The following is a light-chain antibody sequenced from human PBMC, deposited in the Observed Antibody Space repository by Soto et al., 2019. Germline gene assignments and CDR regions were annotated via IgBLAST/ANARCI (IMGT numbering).Light chain of an antibody. CDR1: SSDVGGYKY. Sequence: QSVLTQPRSVSGSPGQSVTISCTGTSSDVGGYKYVSWYQQHPGKAPKLMIYEVSNRPSGVSNRFSGSKSGHTASLTISGLQSEDEADYFCTSYTSRSTLDVFGTGTKLTVL. J-gene: IGLJ1*01. V-gene: IGLV2-14*01. CDR2: EVS. CDR3: TSYTSRSTLDV.